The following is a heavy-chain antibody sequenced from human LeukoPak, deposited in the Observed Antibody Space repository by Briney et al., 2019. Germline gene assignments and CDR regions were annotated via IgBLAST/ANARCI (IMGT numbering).Heavy chain of an antibody. CDR3: ARAYYDSSGYYSWDY. J-gene: IGHJ4*02. D-gene: IGHD3-22*01. Sequence: GGSLRLSCAASGFTFDDYTMHWVRQAPGKGLEWVSLISWDGGSTYYADSVKGRFTISRDNSKNSLYLQMNSLRAEDTAVYYCARAYYDSSGYYSWDYWGQGTLVTVSS. V-gene: IGHV3-43*01. CDR2: ISWDGGST. CDR1: GFTFDDYT.